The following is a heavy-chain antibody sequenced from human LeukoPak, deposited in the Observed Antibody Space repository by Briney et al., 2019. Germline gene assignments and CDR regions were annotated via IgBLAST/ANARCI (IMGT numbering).Heavy chain of an antibody. D-gene: IGHD6-19*01. J-gene: IGHJ4*02. Sequence: SETLSLTCTVSGYSISSGYYWVWIRQPPGKGLEWIGRIYTSGSTNYNPSLKSRVTMSVDTSKNQFSLKLSSVTAADTAVYYCARSSAVAGTYGYWGQGTLVTVSS. CDR2: IYTSGST. V-gene: IGHV4-38-2*02. CDR1: GYSISSGYY. CDR3: ARSSAVAGTYGY.